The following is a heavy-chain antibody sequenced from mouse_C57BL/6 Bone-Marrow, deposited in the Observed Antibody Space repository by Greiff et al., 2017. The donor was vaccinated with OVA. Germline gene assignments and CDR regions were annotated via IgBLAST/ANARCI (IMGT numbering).Heavy chain of an antibody. CDR1: GYTFTSYW. V-gene: IGHV1-50*01. CDR2: IDPSDSYT. CDR3: ARYYYGSNWYFDV. D-gene: IGHD1-1*01. J-gene: IGHJ1*03. Sequence: VKLQQPGAELVKPGASVKLSCKASGYTFTSYWMQWVKQRPGQGLEWIGEIDPSDSYTNYNQKFKGKATLTVDTSSSTAYMQLSSLTSEDSAVYYCARYYYGSNWYFDVWGTGTTVTVSS.